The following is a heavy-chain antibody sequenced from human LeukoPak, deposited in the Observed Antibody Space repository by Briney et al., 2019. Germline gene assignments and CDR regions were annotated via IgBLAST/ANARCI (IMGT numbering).Heavy chain of an antibody. J-gene: IGHJ4*02. V-gene: IGHV3-33*01. Sequence: GGSLRLSCAASGFTFNSYAMRWVRQAPGKGLEWVAFIWYDGSNKYYADSVKGRITVSRDNSKNTLFLQMNSLGVEDTAVYYCARDERGYYDSSGFFGAIDYWGQGTRVTVSS. CDR3: ARDERGYYDSSGFFGAIDY. CDR2: IWYDGSNK. D-gene: IGHD3-22*01. CDR1: GFTFNSYA.